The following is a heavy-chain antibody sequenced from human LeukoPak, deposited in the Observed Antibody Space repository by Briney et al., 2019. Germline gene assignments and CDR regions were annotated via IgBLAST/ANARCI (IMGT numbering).Heavy chain of an antibody. V-gene: IGHV3-66*01. Sequence: PGGSLRLSCAASGFSVNNNYMSWVRQAPGKGLEWISLIYSSGNTYYADSVKGRFSISRDNSRNTLYLQMHSLRAEDTAVYYCARDSGYSGFARDLWGQGTLVTVFS. CDR1: GFSVNNNY. CDR3: ARDSGYSGFARDL. D-gene: IGHD5-12*01. J-gene: IGHJ5*02. CDR2: IYSSGNT.